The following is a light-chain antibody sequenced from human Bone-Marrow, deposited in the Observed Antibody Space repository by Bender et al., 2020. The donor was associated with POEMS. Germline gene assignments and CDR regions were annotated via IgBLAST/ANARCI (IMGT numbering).Light chain of an antibody. V-gene: IGLV2-11*01. CDR2: DVT. J-gene: IGLJ2*01. CDR3: SSYGGSNNVI. Sequence: QSALTQPRSVSGSPGQSITISCTGTSSDVDAYDFVSWYQQHPGKAPKLIIYDVTKRPSGVPGRFSASKSGNTASLTISGLQTEDDADYYCSSYGGSNNVIFGGGTRLTVL. CDR1: SSDVDAYDF.